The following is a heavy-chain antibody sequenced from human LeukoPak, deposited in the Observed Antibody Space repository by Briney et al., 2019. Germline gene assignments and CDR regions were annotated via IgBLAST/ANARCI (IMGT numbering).Heavy chain of an antibody. Sequence: PSQTPSLTCAVSGGSISSGGYSWSWIRQPPGKGLEWIGYIYHSGSTYYNPSLKSRVTISVDRSKNQFSLKLSSVTAADTAVYYCARGDGSGSYYDYYFDYWGQGTLVTVSS. J-gene: IGHJ4*02. D-gene: IGHD3-10*01. CDR3: ARGDGSGSYYDYYFDY. V-gene: IGHV4-30-2*01. CDR1: GGSISSGGYS. CDR2: IYHSGST.